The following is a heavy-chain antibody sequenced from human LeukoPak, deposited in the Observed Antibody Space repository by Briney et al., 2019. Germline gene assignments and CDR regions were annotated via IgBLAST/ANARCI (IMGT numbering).Heavy chain of an antibody. CDR2: VSTYNGNT. CDR1: GYTFTSHG. V-gene: IGHV1-18*04. D-gene: IGHD5-18*01. CDR3: ARDVDTATDQINDY. J-gene: IGHJ4*02. Sequence: ASVKVSCKASGYTFTSHGISWARQAPGQGLEWMGWVSTYNGNTNYVPKYQGRVTMTTDTSTSTAYMELRSLRSDDTAVYYSARDVDTATDQINDYWGQGTLVTVSS.